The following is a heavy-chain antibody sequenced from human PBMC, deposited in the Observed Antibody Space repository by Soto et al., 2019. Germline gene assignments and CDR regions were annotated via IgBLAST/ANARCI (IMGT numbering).Heavy chain of an antibody. CDR1: GGSISSGGYY. CDR3: ARDRLEDSANWYFDL. Sequence: QVQLQESGPGLVKPSQTLSLTCTVSGGSISSGGYYWSWIRQHPGKGLEWIGYIYYSGSTYYNPSLKSRVTISVDTSKNQFSLKLSSVTAADTAVYYCARDRLEDSANWYFDLWGRGTLVTVSS. CDR2: IYYSGST. V-gene: IGHV4-31*03. D-gene: IGHD5-12*01. J-gene: IGHJ2*01.